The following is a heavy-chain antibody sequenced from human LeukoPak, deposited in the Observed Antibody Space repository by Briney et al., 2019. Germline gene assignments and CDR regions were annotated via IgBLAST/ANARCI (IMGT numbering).Heavy chain of an antibody. D-gene: IGHD3-22*01. CDR1: GYTFTCYY. CDR2: INPNSGGT. J-gene: IGHJ4*01. V-gene: IGHV1-2*06. CDR3: ARDRDSSGRYYFGY. Sequence: SVKVSCKASGYTFTCYYMHWVRQAPGQGLEWMGRINPNSGGTNYAQKFQGRVTVTRDTSTSTVYMELSSLRSDDTAVYYCARDRDSSGRYYFGYWGQAAWSPSPQ.